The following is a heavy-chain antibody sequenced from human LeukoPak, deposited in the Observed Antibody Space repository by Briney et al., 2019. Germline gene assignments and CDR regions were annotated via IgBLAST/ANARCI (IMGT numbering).Heavy chain of an antibody. Sequence: SLRLSCAASGFTFDDYAMHWVRQAPGKGLEWVSGISWNRGTIGYADSVKGRFPISRDNAKNSLYLQMNTLRAEDTALYYCEKDSQGGYYYRMDVWAQGTTVTVSS. CDR2: ISWNRGTI. V-gene: IGHV3-9*01. D-gene: IGHD3-16*01. CDR3: EKDSQGGYYYRMDV. CDR1: GFTFDDYA. J-gene: IGHJ6*02.